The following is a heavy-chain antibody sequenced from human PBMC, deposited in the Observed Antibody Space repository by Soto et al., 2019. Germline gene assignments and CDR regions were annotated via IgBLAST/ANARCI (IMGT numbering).Heavy chain of an antibody. J-gene: IGHJ4*02. Sequence: SVKVSCKASGGTFSSYAISWVRQAPGQGLEWMGGIIPIFGTANYAQKFQGRVTITADESTSTAYMELSSLRSEDTAVYYCARGSEGRQYSYASHNFEYWGQGTLVTVS. D-gene: IGHD5-18*01. CDR1: GGTFSSYA. CDR2: IIPIFGTA. V-gene: IGHV1-69*13. CDR3: ARGSEGRQYSYASHNFEY.